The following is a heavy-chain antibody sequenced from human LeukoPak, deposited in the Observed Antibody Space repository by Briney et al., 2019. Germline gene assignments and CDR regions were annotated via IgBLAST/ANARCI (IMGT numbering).Heavy chain of an antibody. D-gene: IGHD1-26*01. V-gene: IGHV1-8*03. CDR1: GGTFSSYA. CDR3: AVGRSNHDAFDI. CDR2: MNPNSGNT. Sequence: RASVKVSCKASGGTFSSYAISWVRQATGQGLEWMGWMNPNSGNTGYAQKFQGRVTITRNTSISTAYMELSSLRSEDTAVYYCAVGRSNHDAFDIWGQGTMVTVSS. J-gene: IGHJ3*02.